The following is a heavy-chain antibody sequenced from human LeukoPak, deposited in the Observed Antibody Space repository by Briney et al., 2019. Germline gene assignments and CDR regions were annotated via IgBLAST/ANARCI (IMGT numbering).Heavy chain of an antibody. CDR1: GGSFSGYY. Sequence: PSETLSLTCAVYGGSFSGYYWSWIRQPPGKGLEWIGEINHSGSTNYNPSLKSRVTISVDTSKNQFSLKLSSVTAADTAVYYCARGRIRAARGWFDPWGQGTLVTVSS. J-gene: IGHJ5*02. D-gene: IGHD6-6*01. V-gene: IGHV4-34*01. CDR3: ARGRIRAARGWFDP. CDR2: INHSGST.